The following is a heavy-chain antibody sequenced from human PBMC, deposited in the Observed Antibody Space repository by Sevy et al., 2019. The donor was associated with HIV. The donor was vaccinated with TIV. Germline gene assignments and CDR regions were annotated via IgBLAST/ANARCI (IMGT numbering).Heavy chain of an antibody. CDR1: GGSFSGYY. Sequence: SETLSLTCAVYGGSFSGYYWNWIRQSPGKGLEWIGEINHSGSTHYNPSLKSRVTISAETSKNQFSLRLNSVTAADTAVYYCARAPPVVVVPGAPSWFDPWGQGTLVTVSS. J-gene: IGHJ5*02. V-gene: IGHV4-34*01. CDR2: INHSGST. D-gene: IGHD2-2*01. CDR3: ARAPPVVVVPGAPSWFDP.